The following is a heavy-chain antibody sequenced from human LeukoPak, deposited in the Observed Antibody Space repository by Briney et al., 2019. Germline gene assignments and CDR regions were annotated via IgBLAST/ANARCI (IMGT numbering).Heavy chain of an antibody. CDR3: ARLETHYYYYYMDV. CDR2: IYYSGST. V-gene: IGHV4-59*01. Sequence: SETLSLTCTVSGGSISSYYWSWIRQPPGKGLEWIGYIYYSGSTNYNPSLKSRVTISVDTSKNQFSLKLSSVTAADTAVYYCARLETHYYYYYMDVWGKGTTVTVSS. J-gene: IGHJ6*03. CDR1: GGSISSYY. D-gene: IGHD1-1*01.